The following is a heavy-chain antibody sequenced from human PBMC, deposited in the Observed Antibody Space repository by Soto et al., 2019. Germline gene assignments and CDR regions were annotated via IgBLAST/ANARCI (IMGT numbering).Heavy chain of an antibody. Sequence: DVQLVESGGGLIQPGGSLTLSCAASGLTVSGKQYMAWVRQAPGKGLEWVSALYDVDGTYYADSVKGRFTTSGDSSGTIVYLQMNSLRPDDTAVYYCATWHLREHAYDIWGQGTAVTVSS. CDR2: LYDVDGT. CDR1: GLTVSGKQY. CDR3: ATWHLREHAYDI. D-gene: IGHD4-17*01. J-gene: IGHJ3*02. V-gene: IGHV3-53*01.